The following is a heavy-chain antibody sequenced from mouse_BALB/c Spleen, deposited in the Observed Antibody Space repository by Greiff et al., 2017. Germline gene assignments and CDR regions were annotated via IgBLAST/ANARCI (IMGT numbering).Heavy chain of an antibody. D-gene: IGHD2-4*01. CDR1: GFTFSSYT. CDR3: TREGDYDGRFAY. CDR2: ISSGGSYT. V-gene: IGHV5-6-4*01. Sequence: EVQLQESGGGLVRPGGSLKLSCAASGFTFSSYTMSWVRQTPEKRLEWVATISSGGSYTYYPDSVKGRFTISRDNAKNTLYLQMSSLKSEDTAMYYCTREGDYDGRFAYWGQGTLVTVSA. J-gene: IGHJ3*01.